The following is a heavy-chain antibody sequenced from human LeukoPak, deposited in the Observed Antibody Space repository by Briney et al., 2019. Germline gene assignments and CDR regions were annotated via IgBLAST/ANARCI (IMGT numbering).Heavy chain of an antibody. V-gene: IGHV1-18*01. CDR2: ISTRNGET. CDR1: NYTFTDYP. D-gene: IGHD3-10*01. Sequence: GASVKVSCKPSNYTFTDYPITWVRQVPGQGLEWMGWISTRNGETHYAQRFQGRATMTTDTFASTVYIEVRSLTSDDTALYYCARESGSGSYFYFDYWGPGTLVTVSS. J-gene: IGHJ4*02. CDR3: ARESGSGSYFYFDY.